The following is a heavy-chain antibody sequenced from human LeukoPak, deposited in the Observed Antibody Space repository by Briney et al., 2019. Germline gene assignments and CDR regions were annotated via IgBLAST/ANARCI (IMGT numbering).Heavy chain of an antibody. V-gene: IGHV4-39*07. CDR3: ARDVTAAFDY. CDR1: GGSISSSSYY. J-gene: IGHJ4*02. Sequence: KPSETLSLTCTVSGGSISSSSYYWGWIRQPPGKGLEWIGSIYYSGSTYYNPSLKSRVTISVDTSKNQFSLKLSSVTAADTAVYYCARDVTAAFDYWGQGTLVTVSS. CDR2: IYYSGST. D-gene: IGHD6-13*01.